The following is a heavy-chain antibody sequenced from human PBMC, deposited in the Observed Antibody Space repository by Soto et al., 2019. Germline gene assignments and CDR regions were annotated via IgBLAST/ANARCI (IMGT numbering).Heavy chain of an antibody. D-gene: IGHD2-2*01. V-gene: IGHV4-59*08. J-gene: IGHJ5*02. Sequence: PSETLSLTCTVSGGSISSYYGSWIRQPPGKGLEWIGYIYYSGSTNYNPSLKSRVTISVDTSKNQFSLKLSSVTAADTAVYYCARRYCSSTSCYNWFDPWGQGTLVTVSS. CDR3: ARRYCSSTSCYNWFDP. CDR1: GGSISSYY. CDR2: IYYSGST.